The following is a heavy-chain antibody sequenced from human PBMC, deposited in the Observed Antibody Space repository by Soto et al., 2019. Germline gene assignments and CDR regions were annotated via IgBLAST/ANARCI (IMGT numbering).Heavy chain of an antibody. V-gene: IGHV3-23*01. Sequence: QPGGSLRLSCAASGFTFSTYAMTWVRQAPGKGLEWVSGISGGGTGTYYADSVKGRFTVSRDNSKNTLYLQMNSLRAEDTAVYYCARVPDYWGQGILVTVSS. CDR3: ARVPDY. CDR1: GFTFSTYA. J-gene: IGHJ4*02. CDR2: ISGGGTGT. D-gene: IGHD2-2*01.